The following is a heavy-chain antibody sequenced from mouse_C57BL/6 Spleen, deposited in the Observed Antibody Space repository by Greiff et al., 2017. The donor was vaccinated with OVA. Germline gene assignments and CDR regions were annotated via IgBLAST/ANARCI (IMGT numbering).Heavy chain of an antibody. V-gene: IGHV5-17*01. CDR3: APYGSSYWYFDV. CDR2: ISSGSSTI. CDR1: GFTFSDYG. D-gene: IGHD1-1*01. Sequence: EVHLVESEGGLVKPGGSLKLSCAASGFTFSDYGMHWVRQAPEKGLEWVAYISSGSSTIYYADTVKGRFTISRDNAKNTLFLQMTSLRSEDTAMYYCAPYGSSYWYFDVWGTGTTVTVSS. J-gene: IGHJ1*03.